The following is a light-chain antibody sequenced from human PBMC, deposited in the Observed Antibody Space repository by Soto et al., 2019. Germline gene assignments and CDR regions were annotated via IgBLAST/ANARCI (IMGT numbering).Light chain of an antibody. CDR1: QSISSS. J-gene: IGKJ1*01. Sequence: DIQMTQSPSTLSASVGDRVTVTCRASQSISSSLAWFQQKPGKAPKLLMYHVSRLNSGVSSRFIGSGYGTEFTLTISSLQPDDFATYYCQQYDTHFWTFGQGTKVEIK. CDR3: QQYDTHFWT. V-gene: IGKV1-5*03. CDR2: HVS.